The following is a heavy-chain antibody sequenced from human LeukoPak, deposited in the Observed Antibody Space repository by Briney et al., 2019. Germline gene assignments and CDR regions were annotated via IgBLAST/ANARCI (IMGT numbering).Heavy chain of an antibody. V-gene: IGHV4-34*01. CDR1: GGSFSDYY. Sequence: PSETLSLTCAVYGGSFSDYYWGWIRQPPGKGLEWIGEINHSGSTNYNPSLKSRVTISVDTSKNQFSLKVSSVTAADTAVYYCARGKYVLLWFGELLRQDWFDPWGQGTLVTVSS. CDR2: INHSGST. J-gene: IGHJ5*02. CDR3: ARGKYVLLWFGELLRQDWFDP. D-gene: IGHD3-10*01.